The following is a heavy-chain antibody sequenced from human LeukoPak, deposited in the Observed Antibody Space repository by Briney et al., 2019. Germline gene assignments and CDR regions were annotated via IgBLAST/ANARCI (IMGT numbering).Heavy chain of an antibody. V-gene: IGHV4-59*01. CDR1: GDSISSAY. J-gene: IGHJ6*02. D-gene: IGHD2-2*01. CDR3: ASHCSSTSCYGMDV. Sequence: SETLSLTCTVSGDSISSAYRSWIRHRPRTGLWWIGYIYYSGSTNYNPSLKSRVTISVDTSKNQFSLKLSSVTAADTAVYYCASHCSSTSCYGMDVWGQGTTVTVSS. CDR2: IYYSGST.